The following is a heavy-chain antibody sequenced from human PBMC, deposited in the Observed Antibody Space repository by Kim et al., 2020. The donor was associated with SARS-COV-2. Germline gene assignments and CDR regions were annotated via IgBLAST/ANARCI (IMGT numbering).Heavy chain of an antibody. Sequence: GGSLRLSCAASGFTFSSYAMHWVRQAPGKGLEWVAVISYDGSNKYYADSVKGRFTISRDNSKNTLYLQMNSLRAEDTAVYYCARDHSSGWYQGGSGAFDIWGQGTMVTVSS. V-gene: IGHV3-30-3*01. CDR2: ISYDGSNK. D-gene: IGHD6-19*01. CDR3: ARDHSSGWYQGGSGAFDI. CDR1: GFTFSSYA. J-gene: IGHJ3*02.